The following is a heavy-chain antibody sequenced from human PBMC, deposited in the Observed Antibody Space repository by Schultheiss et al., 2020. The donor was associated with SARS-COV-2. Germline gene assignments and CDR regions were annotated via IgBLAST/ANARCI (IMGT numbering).Heavy chain of an antibody. CDR1: GGSMDIGTYY. CDR3: ARGLGGYYGSGTYSVWFDP. D-gene: IGHD3-10*01. CDR2: VYSSGST. J-gene: IGHJ5*02. V-gene: IGHV4-61*02. Sequence: SETLSLTCNVSGGSMDIGTYYWSWIRQPAGKGLEWIGRVYSSGSTSYNPSLQSRITMSLDTSKKQFSLKMSAVTAADTAVYYCARGLGGYYGSGTYSVWFDPWGQGTLVTVSS.